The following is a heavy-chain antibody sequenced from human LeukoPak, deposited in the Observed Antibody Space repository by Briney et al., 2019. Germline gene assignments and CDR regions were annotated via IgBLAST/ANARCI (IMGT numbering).Heavy chain of an antibody. Sequence: SETLSLTCTVSGGSITSVGYSWSWIRQPAGKGLEWIGRIYSSGSTNSNPSLKSRVTISVDTSKKQFSLKLNSVTAADTAVYYCAREKIGYYDSSGRGWFDPWGQGTLVTVSS. CDR2: IYSSGST. V-gene: IGHV4-61*02. J-gene: IGHJ5*02. D-gene: IGHD3-22*01. CDR1: GGSITSVGYS. CDR3: AREKIGYYDSSGRGWFDP.